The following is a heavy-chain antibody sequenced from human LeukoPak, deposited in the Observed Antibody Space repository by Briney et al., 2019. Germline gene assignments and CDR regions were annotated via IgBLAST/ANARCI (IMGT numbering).Heavy chain of an antibody. CDR2: IYSRGNT. CDR3: ARSDGYGLVGI. D-gene: IGHD3-10*01. Sequence: PAETLSLTCRVSGVSISSGSNYGGWIRQPPGKTLEWIGSIYSRGNTYYNPSLKSRVIILIDTAKNHFSLNLSSVTAADTAVYYCARSDGYGLVGIWGQGTMVTVSS. J-gene: IGHJ3*02. CDR1: GVSISSGSNY. V-gene: IGHV4-39*07.